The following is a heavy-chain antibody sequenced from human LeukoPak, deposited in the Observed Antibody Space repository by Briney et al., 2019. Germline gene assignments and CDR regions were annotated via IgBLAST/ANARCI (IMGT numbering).Heavy chain of an antibody. CDR3: AKDASGDGYNSADFDY. V-gene: IGHV3-23*01. CDR1: GFTFSSYA. J-gene: IGHJ4*02. CDR2: ISGSGGST. D-gene: IGHD5-24*01. Sequence: GGSLRLSCAASGFTFSSYAMSWVRQAPGKGLEWVSAISGSGGSTYYADSVKGRFTISRDNSKNTLCLQMNSLRAEDTAVYYCAKDASGDGYNSADFDYWGQGTLVTVSS.